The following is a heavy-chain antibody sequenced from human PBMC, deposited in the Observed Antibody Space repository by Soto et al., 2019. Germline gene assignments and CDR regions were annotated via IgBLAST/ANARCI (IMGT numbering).Heavy chain of an antibody. CDR1: GFTFSSYA. Sequence: QVQLVESGGGVVQPGRSLRLSCAASGFTFSSYAMHWVRQAPGKGLEWVAVISYDGSNKYYADSVKGRFTISRDNSKNTLYLQMSSLRAEDTAVYYCASAPTTGGDYYYYYGMDVWGQGTTVTVSS. J-gene: IGHJ6*02. CDR3: ASAPTTGGDYYYYYGMDV. CDR2: ISYDGSNK. D-gene: IGHD4-17*01. V-gene: IGHV3-30-3*01.